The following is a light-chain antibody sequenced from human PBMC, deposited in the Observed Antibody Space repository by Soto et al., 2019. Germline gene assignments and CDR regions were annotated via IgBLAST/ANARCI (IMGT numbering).Light chain of an antibody. J-gene: IGLJ2*01. CDR1: SSNIGSNY. Sequence: QSVLMQPPSVSAAPGQKVTISCSGSSSNIGSNYASWYQQLPGTAPKLLIFENSKRPSGINDRFSGSKSGTSVTLGITGLQNGDEADYYCEPWDNGLGAVVFGGGTKLTVL. CDR2: ENS. CDR3: EPWDNGLGAVV. V-gene: IGLV1-51*02.